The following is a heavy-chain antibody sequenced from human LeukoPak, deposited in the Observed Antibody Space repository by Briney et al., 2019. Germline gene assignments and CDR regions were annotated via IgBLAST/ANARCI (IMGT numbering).Heavy chain of an antibody. CDR1: GYTFTSYA. J-gene: IGHJ3*02. CDR3: ARVVYYYDSSGYYRDAFDI. Sequence: ASVKVSCTASGYTFTSYAMHWVRQAPGQRLEWMGWINAGNGNATYTQKFQDRVTMTTDTSTSTAYMELRSLRSDDTAVYYCARVVYYYDSSGYYRDAFDIWGQGTMVTVSS. CDR2: INAGNGNA. V-gene: IGHV1-3*01. D-gene: IGHD3-22*01.